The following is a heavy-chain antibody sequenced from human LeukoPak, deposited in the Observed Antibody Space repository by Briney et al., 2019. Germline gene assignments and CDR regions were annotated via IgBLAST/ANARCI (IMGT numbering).Heavy chain of an antibody. J-gene: IGHJ4*02. D-gene: IGHD6-19*01. CDR3: ASSSGWSFDY. V-gene: IGHV4-30-4*01. CDR2: IYYSGST. CDR1: GGSISSGDYY. Sequence: SQTLSLTCTVSGGSISSGDYYWHWIRQPPGKGLEWLGYIYYSGSTYYTPSLKSRVTISVDTSKNQFSLKLSSVTAADTAVYYCASSSGWSFDYWGQGTLVTVSS.